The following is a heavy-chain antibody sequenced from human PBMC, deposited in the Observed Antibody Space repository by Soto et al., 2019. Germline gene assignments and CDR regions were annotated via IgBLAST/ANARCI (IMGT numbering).Heavy chain of an antibody. CDR1: GGSFSGYY. CDR2: INHSGNI. Sequence: XETLSLTCSVDGGSFSGYYWSWIRQPPGKGLEWIGEINHSGNINYNPSLKSRVTISVDTSKNQFSLNLSSVTAADTAVYYCARTSIFGGGYYFDYWGQGPLVTVSS. J-gene: IGHJ4*02. V-gene: IGHV4-34*01. CDR3: ARTSIFGGGYYFDY. D-gene: IGHD3-3*01.